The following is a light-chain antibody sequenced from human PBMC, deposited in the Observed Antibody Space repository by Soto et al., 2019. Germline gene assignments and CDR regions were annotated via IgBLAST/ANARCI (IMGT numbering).Light chain of an antibody. CDR1: SSDVGGYNY. V-gene: IGLV2-14*01. J-gene: IGLJ1*01. Sequence: QSALTQPASVSGSPGQSISISCTGTSSDVGGYNYVSWYQQHPGKAPKLLIYDVSNRPSGVSNRFSGSKSGNTASLTISGLQAEDEADFYCCSYTSTYTYVFGTGTQLTVL. CDR2: DVS. CDR3: CSYTSTYTYV.